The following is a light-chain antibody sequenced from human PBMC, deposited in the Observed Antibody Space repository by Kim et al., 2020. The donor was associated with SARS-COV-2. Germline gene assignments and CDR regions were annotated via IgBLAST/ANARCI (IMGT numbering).Light chain of an antibody. J-gene: IGKJ3*01. CDR2: AAS. V-gene: IGKV1-9*01. CDR3: QQLNSYSFT. CDR1: QGVSNY. Sequence: DIQLTQSPSLLSASVGDRVTITCRASQGVSNYLAWYQQNPGKAPKLLIYAASTLQSGVPSRFSGSGSGTEFTLTISSLQSEDFATYYCQQLNSYSFTFGPGTKVDIK.